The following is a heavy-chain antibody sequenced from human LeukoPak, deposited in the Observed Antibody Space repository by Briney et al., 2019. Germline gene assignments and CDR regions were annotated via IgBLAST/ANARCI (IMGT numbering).Heavy chain of an antibody. CDR2: ISGSGGST. V-gene: IGHV3-23*01. J-gene: IGHJ3*02. Sequence: GGSLRLSCAASGFTFSSYAMSWVRQAPGKGLEWVSGISGSGGSTYSADSVKGRFTISRDNSKNTLYLQMNSPRAEDTAVYYCAKGGDRYFGVAPGSIWGQGTMVTASS. CDR3: AKGGDRYFGVAPGSI. D-gene: IGHD3-3*01. CDR1: GFTFSSYA.